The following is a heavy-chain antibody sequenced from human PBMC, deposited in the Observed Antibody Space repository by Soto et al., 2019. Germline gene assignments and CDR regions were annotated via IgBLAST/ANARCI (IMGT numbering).Heavy chain of an antibody. D-gene: IGHD4-17*01. V-gene: IGHV3-30*18. J-gene: IGHJ6*02. Sequence: GGSLRLSYAASGFTFSSYGMYWVRQAPGKGLEWVALVSSERSNKHYADSVKGRFTIARDKSKNTLYLQMDSLRVEDTAVYYCAKATVSTGYCYAMDVWGQGTTVTVSS. CDR1: GFTFSSYG. CDR3: AKATVSTGYCYAMDV. CDR2: VSSERSNK.